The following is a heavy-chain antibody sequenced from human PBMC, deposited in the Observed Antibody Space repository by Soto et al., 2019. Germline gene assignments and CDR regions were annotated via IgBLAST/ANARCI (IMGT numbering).Heavy chain of an antibody. CDR3: ARGGAGYNSLFDY. D-gene: IGHD1-1*01. V-gene: IGHV1-69*06. J-gene: IGHJ4*02. CDR1: GGTFSSYA. CDR2: IIPIFGTA. Sequence: SVKVSCKASGGTFSSYAISWVRQAPGQGLEWMGGIIPIFGTANYEQKFQGRVTITADKSTSTAYMELSSLRSEDTAVYYCARGGAGYNSLFDYWGQGTLVTVSS.